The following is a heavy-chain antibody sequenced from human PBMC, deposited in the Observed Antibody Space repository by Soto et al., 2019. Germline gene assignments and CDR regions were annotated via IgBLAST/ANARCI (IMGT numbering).Heavy chain of an antibody. V-gene: IGHV3-23*01. J-gene: IGHJ4*02. CDR3: AKDRISYFDY. CDR2: ISGRGGNT. Sequence: GGSLRLSFAASGFTLSSYANILGRPAPGKGRERGPIISGRGGNTYYADSVKGRFTNPRDNSKNTLYLQMNSLRAEDTAVYYCAKDRISYFDYWGQGTLVTVSS. CDR1: GFTLSSYA.